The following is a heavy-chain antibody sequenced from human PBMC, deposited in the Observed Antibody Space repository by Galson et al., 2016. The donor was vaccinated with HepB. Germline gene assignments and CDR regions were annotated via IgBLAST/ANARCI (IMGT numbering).Heavy chain of an antibody. CDR2: INPRGGST. Sequence: SVKVSCKASGYNFNSYYIHWVRHAPGQGLEWMGIINPRGGSTSYAQKFQGRVTMTRHTPTSTVYMEITSLRSEDTAVYYCARAVCSSTSCYSYHYFGMDVWGQGTTVTVSS. CDR3: ARAVCSSTSCYSYHYFGMDV. D-gene: IGHD2-2*01. J-gene: IGHJ6*02. V-gene: IGHV1-46*02. CDR1: GYNFNSYY.